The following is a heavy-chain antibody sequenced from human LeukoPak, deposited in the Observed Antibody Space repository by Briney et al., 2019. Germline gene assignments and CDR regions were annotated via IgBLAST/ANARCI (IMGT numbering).Heavy chain of an antibody. CDR1: GYSFTSYY. Sequence: GESLKISCKGSGYSFTSYYITWVRQMPGRGLEWMGIIYPGDSDTRYSPSFQGQVTISADKSISTAYLQLSSLKASDTAMYYCARQFRDSSGYYSYYFDYWGQGTLVTVSS. CDR2: IYPGDSDT. J-gene: IGHJ4*02. V-gene: IGHV5-51*01. D-gene: IGHD3-22*01. CDR3: ARQFRDSSGYYSYYFDY.